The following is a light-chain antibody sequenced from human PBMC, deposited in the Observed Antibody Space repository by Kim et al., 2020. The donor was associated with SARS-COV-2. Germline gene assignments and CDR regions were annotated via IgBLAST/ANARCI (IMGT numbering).Light chain of an antibody. CDR3: QKRRGYT. Sequence: EIVLTQSPATLSLSPGDRATLSCRASQSVSSYLHWYQHKPGQAPRLLIYDASNRATGIPARFSGSGSGTDFTLTISSLEPEDFAIYYCQKRRGYTFGQGTKLEI. V-gene: IGKV3-11*01. CDR2: DAS. CDR1: QSVSSY. J-gene: IGKJ2*01.